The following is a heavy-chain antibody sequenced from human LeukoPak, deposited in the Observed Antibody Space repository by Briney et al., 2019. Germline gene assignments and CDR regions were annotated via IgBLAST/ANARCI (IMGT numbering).Heavy chain of an antibody. CDR1: GYSFTNYW. Sequence: GESLKISCKGSGYSFTNYWIGWVRQMPGKGLEWMGIIYPGGSDPRYSPSFQGQVTISADKSISTAYLQWSSLKASDTAMYYCARHVREDTRFLDYWGLGTLVTVSP. CDR2: IYPGGSDP. V-gene: IGHV5-51*01. D-gene: IGHD2-15*01. CDR3: ARHVREDTRFLDY. J-gene: IGHJ4*02.